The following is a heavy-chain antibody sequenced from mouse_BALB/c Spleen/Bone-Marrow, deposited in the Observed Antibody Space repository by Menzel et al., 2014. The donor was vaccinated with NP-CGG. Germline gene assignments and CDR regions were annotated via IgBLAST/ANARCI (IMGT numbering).Heavy chain of an antibody. CDR3: ARSPYGYDGRDY. V-gene: IGHV5-17*02. D-gene: IGHD2-2*01. Sequence: EVQGVESGGGLVQPGGSRKLSCAASGFTFXSFGMHWVRQAPGKGLEWAAYISSGSSTIYYADTVKGRFTISRDNPTNTLFLQMTSLRSENTAMYYCARSPYGYDGRDYWGQGTSVTVSS. CDR1: GFTFXSFG. J-gene: IGHJ4*01. CDR2: ISSGSSTI.